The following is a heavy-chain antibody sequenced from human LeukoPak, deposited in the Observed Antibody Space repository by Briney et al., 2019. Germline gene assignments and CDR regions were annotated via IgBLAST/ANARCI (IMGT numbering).Heavy chain of an antibody. D-gene: IGHD2-2*01. J-gene: IGHJ4*02. V-gene: IGHV4-31*03. CDR2: IYYSGST. CDR1: GGSISRGGYY. Sequence: SETLSLTCTVSGGSISRGGYYWSWIRQHPGKGLEWIGYIYYSGSTYYNPSLKSRVTISVDTSKNQFSLKLSSVTAADTAVYYCASRQLTPGVYFDYWGQGTLVTVSS. CDR3: ASRQLTPGVYFDY.